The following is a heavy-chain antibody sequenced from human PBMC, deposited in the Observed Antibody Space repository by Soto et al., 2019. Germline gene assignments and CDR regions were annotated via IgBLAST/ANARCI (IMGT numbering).Heavy chain of an antibody. CDR1: GYRFTSYG. J-gene: IGHJ6*02. CDR3: ARGDCSGGSCYSGYYYYYGMDV. V-gene: IGHV1-18*01. CDR2: ISAYNGNT. Sequence: ASVKVSCTASGYRFTSYGISWVRQAPGQGLEWMGWISAYNGNTNYAQKFQGRVTITRDTSASTAYMELSSLRSEDTAVYYCARGDCSGGSCYSGYYYYYGMDVWGQGTTVTVSS. D-gene: IGHD2-15*01.